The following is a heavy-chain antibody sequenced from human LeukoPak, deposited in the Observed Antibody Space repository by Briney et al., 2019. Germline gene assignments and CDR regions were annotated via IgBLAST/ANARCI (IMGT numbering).Heavy chain of an antibody. CDR1: GPSINRDH. V-gene: IGHV4-59*13. Sequence: SETLSLTCTVSGPSINRDHWSWLRQTPGKGLEWIGYIHYTGSTNYNPSLKSRVTISLDTSKNQFSLKLSSVTAADTAVYYCARQSNYHDSLGYNWFDPSGQGTLVTVSS. D-gene: IGHD3-22*01. J-gene: IGHJ5*02. CDR3: ARQSNYHDSLGYNWFDP. CDR2: IHYTGST.